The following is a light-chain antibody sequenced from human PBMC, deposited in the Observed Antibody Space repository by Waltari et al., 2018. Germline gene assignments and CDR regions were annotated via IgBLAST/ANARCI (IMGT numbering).Light chain of an antibody. V-gene: IGKV3-20*01. CDR1: QSISSNY. Sequence: EIVFTQSPGPLSLSPGERATLSCRASQSISSNYLAWYQQKPGQAPRLLIYGASNRVTGIPDRFRGSGSGTDFTLTISRLEPEDFAVYHCQQYDSPLYTFGQGTKLEIK. J-gene: IGKJ2*01. CDR3: QQYDSPLYT. CDR2: GAS.